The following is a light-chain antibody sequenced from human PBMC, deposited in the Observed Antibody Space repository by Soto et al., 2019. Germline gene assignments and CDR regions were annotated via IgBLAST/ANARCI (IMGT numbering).Light chain of an antibody. CDR3: SSYTSSITWV. Sequence: QSALTQPASVSGSPGQSITISCTGTSSDFGGYNYVSWYQQHPGKAPKLMIYEVSNRPSGVSYRFSGSKSGNTASLTISGLQAEDEADYYCSSYTSSITWVFGGGTKLTVL. J-gene: IGLJ3*02. CDR2: EVS. V-gene: IGLV2-14*01. CDR1: SSDFGGYNY.